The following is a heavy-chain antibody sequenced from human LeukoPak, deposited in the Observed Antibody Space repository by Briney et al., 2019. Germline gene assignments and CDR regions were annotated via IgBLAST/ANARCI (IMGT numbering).Heavy chain of an antibody. CDR2: IYYSGST. J-gene: IGHJ4*02. D-gene: IGHD3-22*01. CDR3: ARDYDSSAGY. CDR1: GGSISSYY. V-gene: IGHV4-59*01. Sequence: SETLSLTCTVSGGSISSYYWSWIRQPPGKGLEWIGYIYYSGSTNYNPSLKSRVTISVDTSKNQFSLELSSVTAADTAVYYCARDYDSSAGYWGQGTLVTVSS.